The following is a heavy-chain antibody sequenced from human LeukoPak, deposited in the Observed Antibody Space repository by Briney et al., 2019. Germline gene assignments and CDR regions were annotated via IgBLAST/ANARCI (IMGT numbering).Heavy chain of an antibody. J-gene: IGHJ5*02. Sequence: SETLSLTCTVSGVSINSYFWSWIRQPPGKGLEWIGYIYSSGDTNYKPSLKGRVTISLDTSKNQFSLKLSSATAADTAMYFCARHDAYCSRNSCYKGGSNWFDPWGQGTLVTASS. CDR1: GVSINSYF. V-gene: IGHV4-4*09. CDR3: ARHDAYCSRNSCYKGGSNWFDP. CDR2: IYSSGDT. D-gene: IGHD2-2*02.